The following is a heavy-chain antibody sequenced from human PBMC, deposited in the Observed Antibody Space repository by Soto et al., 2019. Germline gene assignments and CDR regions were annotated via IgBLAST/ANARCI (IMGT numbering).Heavy chain of an antibody. CDR3: ARDAHGSGSYYNTRWFDP. CDR1: GGSVSSGSYY. V-gene: IGHV4-61*01. CDR2: IYYSGST. J-gene: IGHJ5*02. Sequence: SETLSLTCTVSGGSVSSGSYYWSWIRQPPGKGLEWIGYIYYSGSTNYNPSLKSRVTISVDTSKNQFSLKLSSVTAADTAVYYCARDAHGSGSYYNTRWFDPWGQGTLVTVS. D-gene: IGHD3-10*01.